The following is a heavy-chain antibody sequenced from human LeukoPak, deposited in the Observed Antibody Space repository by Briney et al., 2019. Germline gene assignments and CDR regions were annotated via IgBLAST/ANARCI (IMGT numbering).Heavy chain of an antibody. CDR2: IYSGDST. V-gene: IGHV3-66*01. CDR3: ARMMYGEVLGFDP. J-gene: IGHJ5*02. D-gene: IGHD3-10*02. CDR1: GFTFSSYA. Sequence: GGSLRLSCAASGFTFSSYAMSWVRQAPGKGLEWVSVIYSGDSTYYADSVKGRFTISRDNSKNTLYLQMNSLRAEDTAVYYCARMMYGEVLGFDPWGQGTLVTVSS.